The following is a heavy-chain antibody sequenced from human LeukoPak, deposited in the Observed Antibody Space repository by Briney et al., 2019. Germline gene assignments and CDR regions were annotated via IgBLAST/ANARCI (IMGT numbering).Heavy chain of an antibody. D-gene: IGHD3-9*01. V-gene: IGHV3-49*04. CDR2: IRSKAYGGTT. J-gene: IGHJ6*02. Sequence: PGGSLRLSCTASGFTFGDYAMSWVRQAPGKGLEWVGFIRSKAYGGTTEYAASVKGRFTISRDDSKSIAYLQMNSLKTEDTAVYYCTRDRGYYDILTGWFYYGMDVWGQGTTVTVSS. CDR3: TRDRGYYDILTGWFYYGMDV. CDR1: GFTFGDYA.